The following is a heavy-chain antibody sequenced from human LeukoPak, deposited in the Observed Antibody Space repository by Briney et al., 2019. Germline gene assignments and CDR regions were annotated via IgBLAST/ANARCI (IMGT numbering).Heavy chain of an antibody. CDR1: GFTFRSDW. Sequence: GGSLRLSCAASGFTFRSDWMSWVRQAPGKGLEWVSAISGSGGSTYYADSVKGRFTISRDNSKNTLYLQMNSLRAEDTAVYYCAKAESLYDFWSTFDYWGQGTLVTVSS. CDR3: AKAESLYDFWSTFDY. CDR2: ISGSGGST. J-gene: IGHJ4*02. V-gene: IGHV3-23*01. D-gene: IGHD3-3*01.